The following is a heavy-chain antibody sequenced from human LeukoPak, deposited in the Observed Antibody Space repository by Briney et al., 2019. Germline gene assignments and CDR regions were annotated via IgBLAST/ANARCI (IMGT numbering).Heavy chain of an antibody. CDR1: GFTFSSYG. Sequence: TGGSLRLSCAASGFTFSSYGMPWVRQAPGKGLEWVAVIWYDGSNKYYADSVKGRFTISRDNSKNTLYLQMNSLRAEDTAVYYCARARRPYYYGMDVWGQGTTVTVTS. V-gene: IGHV3-33*01. J-gene: IGHJ6*02. CDR2: IWYDGSNK. CDR3: ARARRPYYYGMDV.